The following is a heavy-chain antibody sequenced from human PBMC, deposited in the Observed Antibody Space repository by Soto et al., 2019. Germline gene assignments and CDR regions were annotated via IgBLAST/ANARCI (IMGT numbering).Heavy chain of an antibody. J-gene: IGHJ4*02. CDR3: ARERGGSPTSKPGEFDY. V-gene: IGHV1-69*13. CDR2: IIPIFGTA. CDR1: GGTFSSYA. D-gene: IGHD1-26*01. Sequence: SVKVSCKASGGTFSSYAISWVRQAPGQGLEWMGGIIPIFGTANYAQKFQGRVTITADESTSTAYMELSSLRSEDTAVYYCARERGGSPTSKPGEFDYWGQGTLVTVSS.